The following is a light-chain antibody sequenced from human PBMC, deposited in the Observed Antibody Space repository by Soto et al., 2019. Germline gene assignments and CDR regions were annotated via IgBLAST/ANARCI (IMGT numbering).Light chain of an antibody. Sequence: QLVLTQPPSVSGAPGQRVTISCTGSSSNIGAGYDVHWYQQLPGTAPKLLIYGNNNRPSGVPDRFSGSKSGTSASLAITGLQAEDEADYYCQSYDSSLSGRGYVFGTGTKLTVL. J-gene: IGLJ1*01. CDR1: SSNIGAGYD. CDR2: GNN. CDR3: QSYDSSLSGRGYV. V-gene: IGLV1-40*01.